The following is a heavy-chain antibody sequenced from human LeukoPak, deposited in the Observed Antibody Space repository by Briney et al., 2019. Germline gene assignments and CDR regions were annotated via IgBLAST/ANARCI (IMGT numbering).Heavy chain of an antibody. CDR2: INHSGST. Sequence: PSETLSLTCAVYGGSFSGYYWSWIRQPPGKGLEWIGEINHSGSTNYNPSLKSRVTISVDTSKNQFSLKLSSVTAADTAVYYCARADSSGWRYYFDYWGQGTLVTVSS. CDR1: GGSFSGYY. V-gene: IGHV4-34*01. D-gene: IGHD6-19*01. J-gene: IGHJ4*02. CDR3: ARADSSGWRYYFDY.